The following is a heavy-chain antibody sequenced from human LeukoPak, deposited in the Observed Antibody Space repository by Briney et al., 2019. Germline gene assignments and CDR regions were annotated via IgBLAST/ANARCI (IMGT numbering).Heavy chain of an antibody. CDR1: GYTFTSYD. CDR2: MNPNSDNT. CDR3: ARLPVAYYYDSSGRWDDAFDI. J-gene: IGHJ3*02. V-gene: IGHV1-8*01. D-gene: IGHD3-22*01. Sequence: ASVKVSCKASGYTFTSYDINWVRQATGQGLEWMGRMNPNSDNTVYAQKFQGRVTMTRYTSISTAYMELSSLIFEDTAVYYCARLPVAYYYDSSGRWDDAFDIWGQGTMVTVSS.